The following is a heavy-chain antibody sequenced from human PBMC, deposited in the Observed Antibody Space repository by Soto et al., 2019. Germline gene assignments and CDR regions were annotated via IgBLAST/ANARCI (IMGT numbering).Heavy chain of an antibody. D-gene: IGHD3-3*01. CDR3: TRDIIPSYFWSGSSTYVYYGMDV. J-gene: IGHJ6*02. Sequence: GGSLRLSGAAFGFTFRSYEMTWFRQAPGKGRGWWGFISTIGTSTNYAHSVKGRLTIFTDTDHNSMYLQMHSLRVEDTAVYYCTRDIIPSYFWSGSSTYVYYGMDVCGQGTTVTVSS. CDR1: GFTFRSYE. V-gene: IGHV3-48*03. CDR2: ISTIGTST.